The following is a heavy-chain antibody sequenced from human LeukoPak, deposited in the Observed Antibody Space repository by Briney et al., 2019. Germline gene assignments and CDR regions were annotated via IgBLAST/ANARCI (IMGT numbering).Heavy chain of an antibody. CDR3: ARDLVPPPAFDI. CDR1: GGSISSYY. J-gene: IGHJ3*02. Sequence: SETLSLTCTVSGGSISSYYWSWIRQPPGKGLEWIGYIYYGGSTNYNPSLKSRVTISVDTSKNQFSLKLSSVTAADTAVYYCARDLVPPPAFDIWGQGTMVTVSS. D-gene: IGHD2-2*01. V-gene: IGHV4-59*01. CDR2: IYYGGST.